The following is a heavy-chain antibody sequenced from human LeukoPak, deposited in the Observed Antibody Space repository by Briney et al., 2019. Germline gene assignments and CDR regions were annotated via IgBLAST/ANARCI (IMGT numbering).Heavy chain of an antibody. J-gene: IGHJ4*02. D-gene: IGHD1-26*01. CDR2: IRNKANSYTT. V-gene: IGHV3-72*01. CDR3: TRLVGAND. CDR1: GFTFSDHA. Sequence: GGSLRLSCAASGFTFSDHAMGWVRQAPGKGLEWVGRIRNKANSYTTEYAASVQGRFTVSRDDSKNSLYLQMNSMKTEDTAVYYCTRLVGANDWGQGTLVTASS.